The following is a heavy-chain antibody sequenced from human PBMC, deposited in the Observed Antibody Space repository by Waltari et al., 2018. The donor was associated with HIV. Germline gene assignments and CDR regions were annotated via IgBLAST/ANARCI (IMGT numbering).Heavy chain of an antibody. CDR1: GGSISSSSYY. Sequence: QLQLQESGPGLVKPSETLSLTCTVSGGSISSSSYYWGWIRQPPGKGLEWIGSIYYSGSTYYNPSLKSRVTISVDTSKNQFSLKLSSVTAADTAVYYCAREEKPITMVRGVIIGAFDYWGQGTLVTVSS. CDR3: AREEKPITMVRGVIIGAFDY. CDR2: IYYSGST. V-gene: IGHV4-39*07. J-gene: IGHJ4*02. D-gene: IGHD3-10*01.